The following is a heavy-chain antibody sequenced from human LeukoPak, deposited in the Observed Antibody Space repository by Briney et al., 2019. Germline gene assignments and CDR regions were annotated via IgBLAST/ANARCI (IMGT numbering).Heavy chain of an antibody. CDR1: GGSISSGDYY. CDR3: ARVVLRLGELSFDY. Sequence: SETLSLTCTVSGGSISSGDYYWSWIRQPPGKGLEWIGYIYYSGSTYYNPSLKSRVTISVDTSKNQFSLKLSSVTAADTAVYYCARVVLRLGELSFDYWGQGTLVTASS. D-gene: IGHD3-16*02. CDR2: IYYSGST. J-gene: IGHJ4*02. V-gene: IGHV4-30-4*01.